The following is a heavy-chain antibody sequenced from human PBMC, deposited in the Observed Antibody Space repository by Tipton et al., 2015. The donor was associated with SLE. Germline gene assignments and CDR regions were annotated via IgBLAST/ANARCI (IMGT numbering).Heavy chain of an antibody. J-gene: IGHJ4*02. Sequence: GSLRLSCAASGFTFRSYAMNWVRQAPGTGLEWVSYISSSGSTIYYADSVQGRFTISRDNAKNSLYLQMNSLRAEDTAVYYCARAGYSSSRDFDYWGQGTLVTVSS. CDR1: GFTFRSYA. CDR3: ARAGYSSSRDFDY. D-gene: IGHD6-6*01. V-gene: IGHV3-48*03. CDR2: ISSSGSTI.